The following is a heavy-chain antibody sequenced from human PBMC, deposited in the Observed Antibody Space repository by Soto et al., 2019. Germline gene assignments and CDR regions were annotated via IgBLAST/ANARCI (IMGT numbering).Heavy chain of an antibody. CDR2: ISAYNGNT. D-gene: IGHD5-18*01. CDR3: ARDGVDTATGYYYGMDV. J-gene: IGHJ6*02. Sequence: QVQLVQSGAEVKKPGASVKVSCKASGYTFTSDGISWVRQAPGQGLEWMGWISAYNGNTNYAQKLQGRVTMTTDTSTSTAYMERRSLRSDDTAVYYCARDGVDTATGYYYGMDVWGQGPTVTVSS. CDR1: GYTFTSDG. V-gene: IGHV1-18*01.